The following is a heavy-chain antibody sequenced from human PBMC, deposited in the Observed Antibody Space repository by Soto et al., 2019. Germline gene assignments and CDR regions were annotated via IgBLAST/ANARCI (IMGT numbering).Heavy chain of an antibody. CDR1: GVTFSSYA. CDR3: ARVYDILTGYYKGWYYYYGMDV. Sequence: SVKVSCKASGVTFSSYAIGWVRQAPGQGLEWMGGIIPIFGTANYAQKFQGRVTITADESTSTAYMELSSLRSEDTAVYYCARVYDILTGYYKGWYYYYGMDVWGQGTTVTVSS. CDR2: IIPIFGTA. J-gene: IGHJ6*02. V-gene: IGHV1-69*13. D-gene: IGHD3-9*01.